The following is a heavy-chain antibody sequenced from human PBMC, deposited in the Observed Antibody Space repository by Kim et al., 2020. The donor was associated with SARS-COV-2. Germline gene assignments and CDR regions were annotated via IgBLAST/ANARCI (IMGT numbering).Heavy chain of an antibody. Sequence: ASVKVSCKASGYTFTGYYMHWVRQAPGQGLEWMGRINPNSGGTNYAQKFQGRVTMTRDTSISAAYMELSRLRSDDTAVYYCARAEAVAGIFDYWGQGTLVTVSS. J-gene: IGHJ4*02. CDR3: ARAEAVAGIFDY. CDR1: GYTFTGYY. V-gene: IGHV1-2*06. CDR2: INPNSGGT. D-gene: IGHD6-19*01.